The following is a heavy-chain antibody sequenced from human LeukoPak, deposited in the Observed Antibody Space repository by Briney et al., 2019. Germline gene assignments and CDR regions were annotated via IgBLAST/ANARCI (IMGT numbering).Heavy chain of an antibody. Sequence: SETLSLTCSVSGGSISGSYWNWLRQPAGKGLKWIGRISSSGSANYNPSLKSRVTMSIDTSKNQFSLKLSTVTAADTAVYYCAKGPSGSYGFDYWGPGTQVTVSS. CDR2: ISSSGSA. D-gene: IGHD6-19*01. V-gene: IGHV4-4*07. CDR1: GGSISGSY. J-gene: IGHJ4*02. CDR3: AKGPSGSYGFDY.